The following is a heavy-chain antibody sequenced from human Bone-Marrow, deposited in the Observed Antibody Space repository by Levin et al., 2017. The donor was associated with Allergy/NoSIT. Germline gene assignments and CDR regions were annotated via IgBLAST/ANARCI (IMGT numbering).Heavy chain of an antibody. J-gene: IGHJ4*02. D-gene: IGHD2-21*02. CDR2: VKSRFVGGTT. CDR1: GFTFSNAW. Sequence: SCAASGFTFSNAWMSWVRQAPGKGLEWVGRVKSRFVGGTTDYAAPVKGRFTISRDDAKNTVYLQMNSLKAEDTAVYYCTTCGGDCYSGDWGQGTLVTVSS. V-gene: IGHV3-15*01. CDR3: TTCGGDCYSGD.